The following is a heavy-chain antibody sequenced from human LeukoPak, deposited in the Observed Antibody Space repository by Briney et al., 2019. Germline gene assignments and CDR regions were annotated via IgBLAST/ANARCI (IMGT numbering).Heavy chain of an antibody. CDR3: ARDRWYDNSDHQAAFDV. CDR1: GFTFRSYG. Sequence: GGSLRLSCAGSGFTFRSYGIDGVRQAPGKGLEWVAAIQNDGSKEYYRDSVRGRFTISRDNSMNTVNVQMSSLRPEDTAVYYCARDRWYDNSDHQAAFDVWGQGTMVAVSS. V-gene: IGHV3-33*05. CDR2: IQNDGSKE. D-gene: IGHD3-22*01. J-gene: IGHJ3*01.